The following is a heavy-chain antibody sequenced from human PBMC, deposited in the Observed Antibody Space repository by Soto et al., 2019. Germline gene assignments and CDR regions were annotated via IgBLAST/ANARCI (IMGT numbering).Heavy chain of an antibody. CDR3: ARSSLWFGEFYY. CDR2: INWNGGST. J-gene: IGHJ4*02. V-gene: IGHV3-20*04. Sequence: GSLRLSCAASGFTFDDYGMSWVRQAPGKGLEWVSGINWNGGSTGYADSVKGRFTISRDNAKNSLYLQMNSLRAEDTAVYYCARSSLWFGEFYYWGQGTLVTFSS. D-gene: IGHD3-10*01. CDR1: GFTFDDYG.